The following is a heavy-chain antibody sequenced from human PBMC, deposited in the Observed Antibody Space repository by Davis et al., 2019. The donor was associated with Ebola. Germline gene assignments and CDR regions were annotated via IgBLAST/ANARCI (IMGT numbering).Heavy chain of an antibody. Sequence: GESLKISCAASGFTFSSYSMNWVRQAPGKGLEWVSSISSSSSYIYYADSVKGRFTISRDNSKNTPYLQMNSLRAEDTAVYYWAKYYNWNYRAPRGFDYWGQGTLVTVSS. D-gene: IGHD1-7*01. CDR1: GFTFSSYS. J-gene: IGHJ4*02. V-gene: IGHV3-21*04. CDR3: AKYYNWNYRAPRGFDY. CDR2: ISSSSSYI.